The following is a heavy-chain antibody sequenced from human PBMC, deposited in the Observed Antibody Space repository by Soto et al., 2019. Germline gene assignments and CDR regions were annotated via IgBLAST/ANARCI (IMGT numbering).Heavy chain of an antibody. Sequence: ASVKVSCKTSGYTFSNYGITWVRQAPGQPLEWLGWISLYSDGPNSAQKFQGRGPMTTDTSTTTAYMELRSLRSDDTAVYYCATVVPGAEAWFGPWGKGTRVTVS. J-gene: IGHJ5*02. CDR1: GYTFSNYG. CDR3: ATVVPGAEAWFGP. CDR2: ISLYSDGP. V-gene: IGHV1-18*01. D-gene: IGHD2-2*01.